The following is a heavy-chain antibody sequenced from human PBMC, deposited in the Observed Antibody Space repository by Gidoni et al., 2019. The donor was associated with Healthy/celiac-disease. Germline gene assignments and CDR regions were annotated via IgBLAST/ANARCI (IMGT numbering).Heavy chain of an antibody. CDR3: AKVVDSSYRLIFGWFDP. CDR1: RFTFSSYA. Sequence: EVQLLESGGGLVQPGGSLRLSWAGSRFTFSSYAMSWVRQAPGKGLEWVSAISGSGGSTYYADSVKGRFTISIDNSKNTLYLQMNSLRAEDTAVYYCAKVVDSSYRLIFGWFDPWGQGTLVTVSS. D-gene: IGHD6-19*01. V-gene: IGHV3-23*01. CDR2: ISGSGGST. J-gene: IGHJ5*02.